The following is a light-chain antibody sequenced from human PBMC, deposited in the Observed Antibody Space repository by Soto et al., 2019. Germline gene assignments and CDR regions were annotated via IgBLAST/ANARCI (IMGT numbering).Light chain of an antibody. J-gene: IGKJ2*01. Sequence: DIQMTQSKCSLSASVADRVTLTCRSRKSISSCLNWYQQKPGKAPKLLIYAASSLQSGVPSRFSGSGSGTDFTLTISSLQPEDFATYYCQQSYSTPPYTFGQGTKLEIK. CDR2: AAS. V-gene: IGKV1-39*01. CDR1: KSISSC. CDR3: QQSYSTPPYT.